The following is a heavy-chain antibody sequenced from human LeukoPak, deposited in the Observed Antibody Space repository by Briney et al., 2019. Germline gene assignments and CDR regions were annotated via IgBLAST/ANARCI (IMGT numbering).Heavy chain of an antibody. D-gene: IGHD2-21*02. CDR3: ARAGVVATAPGAFDI. CDR2: IKQDGSEK. V-gene: IGHV3-7*01. J-gene: IGHJ3*02. CDR1: GFTFSSYW. Sequence: GGSLRLSCAASGFTFSSYWMSWVRQAPGKGLEWVANIKQDGSEKYYVDSVKGRFTISRDNAKNSLYLQMNSLRAEDTAVYYCARAGVVATAPGAFDIWGQGTMVTVSS.